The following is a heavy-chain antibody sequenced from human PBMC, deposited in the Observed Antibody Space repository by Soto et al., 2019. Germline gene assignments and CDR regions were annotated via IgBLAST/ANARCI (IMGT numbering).Heavy chain of an antibody. CDR3: ARGAMANFDY. V-gene: IGHV1-69*13. CDR1: GGTFGSQG. CDR2: FIAMLGTP. J-gene: IGHJ4*02. D-gene: IGHD5-18*01. Sequence: SVKVSCKASGGTFGSQGIAWVRQAPGQGLEWMGGFIAMLGTPTYAKKVQGRATISADESLTSSYLELRSLRSEDTGVYFCARGAMANFDYWGQGTVVT.